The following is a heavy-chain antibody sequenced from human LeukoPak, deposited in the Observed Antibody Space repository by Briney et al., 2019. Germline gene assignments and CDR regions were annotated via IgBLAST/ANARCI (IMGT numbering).Heavy chain of an antibody. Sequence: GGSLRLSCAASGFTFSSYSMNWVRQAPGKRLEWVSSISSSSSYIYYADSVKGRFTISRDNAKNSLYLQMNSLRAEDTAVYYCARTGYGSGSYQTDYWGQGTLVTVSS. V-gene: IGHV3-21*01. J-gene: IGHJ4*02. CDR2: ISSSSSYI. D-gene: IGHD3-10*01. CDR1: GFTFSSYS. CDR3: ARTGYGSGSYQTDY.